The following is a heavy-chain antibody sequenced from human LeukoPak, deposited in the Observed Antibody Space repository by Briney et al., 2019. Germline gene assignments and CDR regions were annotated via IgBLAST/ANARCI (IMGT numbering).Heavy chain of an antibody. J-gene: IGHJ4*02. CDR1: GFTFSSYA. D-gene: IGHD3-10*01. Sequence: GGSLRLSCAASGFTFSSYAMSWVRQAPGKGLEWVSAISCSGGSTYYADSVKGRFTISRDNTKNTPYLQLNSLRAEDTAVYYCAKRVVRGVIDGWTGYYFDYWGQGTLVTVSS. CDR2: ISCSGGST. CDR3: AKRVVRGVIDGWTGYYFDY. V-gene: IGHV3-23*01.